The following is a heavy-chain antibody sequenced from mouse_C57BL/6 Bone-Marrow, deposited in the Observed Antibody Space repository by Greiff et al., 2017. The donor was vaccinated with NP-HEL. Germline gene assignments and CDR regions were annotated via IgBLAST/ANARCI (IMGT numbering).Heavy chain of an antibody. Sequence: VKLMESGAELVRPGASVKLSCKASGYTFTDYYINWVKQRPGQGLEWIARIYPGGGNTYYNEKFKGKATLTAEKSSSTAYMQRSSLTSEDSAVYFCARKYKSNYSSYWYFDVWGTGTTVTVSS. CDR2: IYPGGGNT. V-gene: IGHV1-76*01. CDR3: ARKYKSNYSSYWYFDV. D-gene: IGHD2-5*01. CDR1: GYTFTDYY. J-gene: IGHJ1*03.